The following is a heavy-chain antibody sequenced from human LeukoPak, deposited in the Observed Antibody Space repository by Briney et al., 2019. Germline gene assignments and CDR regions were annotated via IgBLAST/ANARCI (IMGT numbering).Heavy chain of an antibody. CDR1: GGSISPYH. CDR3: ARTNAFDI. J-gene: IGHJ3*02. V-gene: IGHV4-59*01. Sequence: SETLSLTCTVSGGSISPYHWSWIRQPPGKGLEWIGYIYYSGSTNYNPSLKSRVTISVDTSKNQFSLRLSSVTAADTAVYYCARTNAFDIWGQGTMVTVSS. CDR2: IYYSGST.